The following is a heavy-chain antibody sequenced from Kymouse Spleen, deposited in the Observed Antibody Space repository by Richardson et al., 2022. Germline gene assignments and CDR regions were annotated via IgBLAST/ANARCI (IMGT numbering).Heavy chain of an antibody. D-gene: IGHD1-7*01. J-gene: IGHJ4*02. CDR3: ASLITGTTRYYFDY. Sequence: QLQLQESGPGLVKPSETLSLTCTVSGGSISSSSYYWGWIRQPPGKGLEWIGSIYYSGSTYYNPSLKSRVTISVDTSKNQFSLKLSSVTAADTAVYYCASLITGTTRYYFDYWGQGTLVTVSS. CDR2: IYYSGST. V-gene: IGHV4-39*01. CDR1: GGSISSSSYY.